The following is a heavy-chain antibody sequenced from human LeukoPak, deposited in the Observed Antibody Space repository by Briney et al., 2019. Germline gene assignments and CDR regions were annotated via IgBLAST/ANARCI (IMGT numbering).Heavy chain of an antibody. J-gene: IGHJ6*02. D-gene: IGHD7-27*01. CDR2: IYYSGST. CDR3: ARDRGNAELTGDWDYYYYGMVV. V-gene: IGHV4-59*01. Sequence: SETLSLTCTVSGGSISSYYWSWIRQPPGKGLEWIGYIYYSGSTNYNPSLKSRVTISVDTSKNQFSLKLSSVTAADTAVYYCARDRGNAELTGDWDYYYYGMVVWGQGTTVTVSS. CDR1: GGSISSYY.